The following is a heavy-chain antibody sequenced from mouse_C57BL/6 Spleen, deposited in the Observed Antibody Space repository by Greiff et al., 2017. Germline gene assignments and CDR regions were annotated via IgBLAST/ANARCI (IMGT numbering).Heavy chain of an antibody. CDR3: ARKVLLYYYAMDD. J-gene: IGHJ4*01. D-gene: IGHD2-12*01. Sequence: VQLHQSVAELVRPGASVKLSCTASGFNIKNTYMHWVNQRPEQGLEWIGRLDPANGNTKYAPKFQGKATIAADTSSNTAYLQLSSLTSEYTAIYYCARKVLLYYYAMDDWGQGTSVTGAS. CDR2: LDPANGNT. V-gene: IGHV14-3*01. CDR1: GFNIKNTY.